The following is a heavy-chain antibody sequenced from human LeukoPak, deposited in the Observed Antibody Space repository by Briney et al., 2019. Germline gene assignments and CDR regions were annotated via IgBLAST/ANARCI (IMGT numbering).Heavy chain of an antibody. CDR3: AKVDRGDYSSSPVPYYNYYMNV. J-gene: IGHJ6*03. V-gene: IGHV3-21*01. CDR2: ISSSSSLI. CDR1: GYTFSYYS. Sequence: GGSLRLSCAASGYTFSYYSMNWVRQAPGRGLEWVSCISSSSSLIFYSDSVRGRFAISRDNAKNLLYLHMNSLRVEDTAVYYCAKVDRGDYSSSPVPYYNYYMNVWGKGTTVTVSS. D-gene: IGHD6-13*01.